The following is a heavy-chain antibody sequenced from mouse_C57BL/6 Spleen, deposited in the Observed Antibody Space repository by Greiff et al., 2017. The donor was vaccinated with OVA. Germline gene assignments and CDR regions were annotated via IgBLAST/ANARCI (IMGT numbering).Heavy chain of an antibody. J-gene: IGHJ2*01. CDR1: GYTFTSYW. Sequence: QVQLQQPGAELVKPGASVKLSCKASGYTFTSYWMQWVKQRPGQGLEWIGEIDPSDSYTNYNQKFKGKATLTVDTSSSTAYMQLSSLTSEDSAVYYCARSTDSSGPDYWGQGTTLTVSS. D-gene: IGHD3-2*02. CDR3: ARSTDSSGPDY. CDR2: IDPSDSYT. V-gene: IGHV1-50*01.